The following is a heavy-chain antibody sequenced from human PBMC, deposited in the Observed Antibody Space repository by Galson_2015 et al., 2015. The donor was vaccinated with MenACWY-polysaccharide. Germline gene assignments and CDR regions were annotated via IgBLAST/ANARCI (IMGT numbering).Heavy chain of an antibody. CDR2: INQYGSEK. CDR1: GFTFNDFW. Sequence: SLRLSCAASGFTFNDFWLSWVRQAPGKGLEWVANINQYGSEKYYVDSVKGRFTISRDNAKNSLYLQMNILRAEDTAVYYCARDGGRTIGTTQRGYWGQGTLVTVSS. J-gene: IGHJ4*02. V-gene: IGHV3-7*01. D-gene: IGHD1-1*01. CDR3: ARDGGRTIGTTQRGY.